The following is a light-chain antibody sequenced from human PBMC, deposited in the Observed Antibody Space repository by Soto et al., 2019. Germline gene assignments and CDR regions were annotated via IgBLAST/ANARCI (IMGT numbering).Light chain of an antibody. V-gene: IGLV2-14*01. CDR3: SSYTSSMTLV. J-gene: IGLJ2*01. CDR1: SSDVGGYNY. Sequence: QSVLTQPASVSGSPGQSITISCTGTSSDVGGYNYVSWYQQHPGKAPKLMIYHVSNRPSGVSNRFSGSKSGNTASLTISGLQAEDEADYYCSSYTSSMTLVFGGGTKLTVL. CDR2: HVS.